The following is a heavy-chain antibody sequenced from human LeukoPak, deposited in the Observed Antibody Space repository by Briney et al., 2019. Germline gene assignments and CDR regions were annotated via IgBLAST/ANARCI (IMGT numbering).Heavy chain of an antibody. J-gene: IGHJ4*02. CDR1: GFTFSSYA. Sequence: GGSLRLSCAASGFTFSSYAMSWVRQAPGKGLEWVSAISGSGGSTYYADSVKARFTISRDNSKNTLYLQMNSLRAEDTAVYYCAKDQVGFWSGYAYWGQGTLVTVSS. CDR2: ISGSGGST. D-gene: IGHD3-3*01. V-gene: IGHV3-23*01. CDR3: AKDQVGFWSGYAY.